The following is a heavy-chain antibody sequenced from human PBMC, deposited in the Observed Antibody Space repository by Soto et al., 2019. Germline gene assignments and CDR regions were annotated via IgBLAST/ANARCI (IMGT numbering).Heavy chain of an antibody. J-gene: IGHJ4*02. CDR1: GGSISGYY. Sequence: QVQLQESGPGLVKPSETLSLTCTVSGGSISGYYWSWIRQPPGKGLEWIGYISYSGSTNNNPSLKSRLTISLDTSKNQFSLKLSSVTAADTAVYYCARGWGEAFDYWGQGTLVTVSS. V-gene: IGHV4-59*01. D-gene: IGHD3-16*01. CDR3: ARGWGEAFDY. CDR2: ISYSGST.